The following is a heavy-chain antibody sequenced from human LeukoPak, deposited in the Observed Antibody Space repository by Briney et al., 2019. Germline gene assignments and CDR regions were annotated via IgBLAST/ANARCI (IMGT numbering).Heavy chain of an antibody. J-gene: IGHJ3*02. V-gene: IGHV3-30*18. Sequence: GGSLRLSCAASGFTFSSYGMHWVRQAPGKGPEWVAVISYDGSNKYYADSVKGRFTISRDNSKNTLYLQMNSLRAEDTAVYYCAKRYCSGGSCSSLGAFDIWGQGTMVTVSS. CDR3: AKRYCSGGSCSSLGAFDI. CDR2: ISYDGSNK. CDR1: GFTFSSYG. D-gene: IGHD2-15*01.